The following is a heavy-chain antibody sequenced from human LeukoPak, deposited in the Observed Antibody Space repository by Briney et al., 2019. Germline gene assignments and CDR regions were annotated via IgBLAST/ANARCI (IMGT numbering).Heavy chain of an antibody. D-gene: IGHD2-21*01. CDR3: ARVLRHMASQYYLDY. Sequence: PSETLSLTCPVSGDSISTSTYFWGWIRQPPGKGLEWIGYIYYSGTTSYNPSLKTRVTISIDTPKNQFSLKLSSVTAADTAVYYCARVLRHMASQYYLDYWGQGTLVTVSS. V-gene: IGHV4-61*05. CDR2: IYYSGTT. J-gene: IGHJ4*02. CDR1: GDSISTSTYF.